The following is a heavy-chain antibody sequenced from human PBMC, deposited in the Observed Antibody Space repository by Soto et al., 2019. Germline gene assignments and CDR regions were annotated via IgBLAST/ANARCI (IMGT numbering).Heavy chain of an antibody. D-gene: IGHD3-22*01. CDR2: ISAYNGNT. J-gene: IGHJ5*02. Sequence: AXEKVSCKASGYTFTSYGISWVRQAPGQGLEWMGWISAYNGNTNYAQKRQGRVTMTTDTSTSTAYMELRSLRSDDTAVYYCARERDYYDSSGYTYNWFDPCGQGTLVTVSS. V-gene: IGHV1-18*01. CDR3: ARERDYYDSSGYTYNWFDP. CDR1: GYTFTSYG.